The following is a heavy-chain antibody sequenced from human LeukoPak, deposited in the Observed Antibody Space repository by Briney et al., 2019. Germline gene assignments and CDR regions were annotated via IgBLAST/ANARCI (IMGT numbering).Heavy chain of an antibody. CDR2: ISGSGGST. D-gene: IGHD6-19*01. CDR3: AKSPYSSGWQGDY. CDR1: GFTFSSYA. Sequence: GGSLRLSCAASGFTFSSYAMSWVRQAPGKGLEWVSAISGSGGSTYYADSVKGRFTISRDNSKNTLYLQMNSLRAEDAAVYYCAKSPYSSGWQGDYWGQGTLVTVSS. V-gene: IGHV3-23*01. J-gene: IGHJ4*02.